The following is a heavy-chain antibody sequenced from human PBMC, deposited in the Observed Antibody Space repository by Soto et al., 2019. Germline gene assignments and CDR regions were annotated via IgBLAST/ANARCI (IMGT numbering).Heavy chain of an antibody. J-gene: IGHJ5*02. Sequence: SVKVSCKASGGTFSSYAISWVRQAPGQGLEWMGGIIPILGTANYAQKFQGRVTITADESTSTAYMELSSLRSEDTAVYYCARDLSDIVVVPAAIKRPPNWFDPWGQGTLVTVSS. CDR2: IIPILGTA. V-gene: IGHV1-69*13. D-gene: IGHD2-2*02. CDR1: GGTFSSYA. CDR3: ARDLSDIVVVPAAIKRPPNWFDP.